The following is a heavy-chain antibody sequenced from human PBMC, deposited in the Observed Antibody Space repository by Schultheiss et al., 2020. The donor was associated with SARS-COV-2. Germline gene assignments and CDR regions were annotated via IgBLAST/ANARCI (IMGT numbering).Heavy chain of an antibody. D-gene: IGHD3-3*01. CDR3: ARLRRRPRPLWIFDYGMDV. CDR1: GGSISSGGYY. V-gene: IGHV4-31*03. CDR2: IYYSGST. J-gene: IGHJ6*02. Sequence: SETLSLTCTVSGGSISSGGYYWSWIRQHPGKGLEWIGYIYYSGSTYYNPSLKSRVTISVDTSKNQFSLKLSSVTAADTAVYYCARLRRRPRPLWIFDYGMDVWGQGTTVTVSS.